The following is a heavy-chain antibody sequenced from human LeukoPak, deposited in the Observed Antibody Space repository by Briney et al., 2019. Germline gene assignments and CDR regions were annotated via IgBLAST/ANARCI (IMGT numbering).Heavy chain of an antibody. CDR2: INPNSGGT. CDR3: ASDLTDYGGNSEAFDI. J-gene: IGHJ3*02. D-gene: IGHD4-23*01. Sequence: ASVKDSCKASGYTFTGYYMHWVRQAPGQGLEWMGWINPNSGGTNYAQKFEGRVTMTRDTSISTAYMGLSRLRSDDTAVYYCASDLTDYGGNSEAFDIWGQGTMVTVSS. CDR1: GYTFTGYY. V-gene: IGHV1-2*02.